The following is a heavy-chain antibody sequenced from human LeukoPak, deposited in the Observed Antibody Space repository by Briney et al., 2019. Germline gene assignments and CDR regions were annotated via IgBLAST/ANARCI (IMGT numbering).Heavy chain of an antibody. CDR3: VRRTSGSYSDY. CDR1: GGSISSSSVY. CDR2: ISYSGSTT. V-gene: IGHV4-39*01. J-gene: IGHJ4*02. Sequence: SETLSLTCTVSGGSISSSSVYGGGIRQPPGKGLEWIATISYSGSTTSYNPSLKSRVTISVDPPKNQFSLQLTSVTAAAPAVYYCVRRTSGSYSDYWGQGTLVTASS. D-gene: IGHD1-26*01.